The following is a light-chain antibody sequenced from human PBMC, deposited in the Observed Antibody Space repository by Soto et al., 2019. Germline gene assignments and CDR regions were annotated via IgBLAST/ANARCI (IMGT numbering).Light chain of an antibody. CDR1: SSDLGAYNF. V-gene: IGLV2-14*01. Sequence: QSALTQPPSVSGSPGQSITISCTGTSSDLGAYNFVSWYQQYPGEAPKLIIYEVSNRPSGVSTRFSGSKSGNTASLTVSGLQTEDEADYHCSSYTTRRTYVFGTGTKSQS. CDR2: EVS. CDR3: SSYTTRRTYV. J-gene: IGLJ1*01.